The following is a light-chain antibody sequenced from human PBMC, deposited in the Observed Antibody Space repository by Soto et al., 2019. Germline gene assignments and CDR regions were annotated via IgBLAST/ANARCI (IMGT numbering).Light chain of an antibody. CDR2: DAS. J-gene: IGKJ1*01. CDR3: KQYNTFST. Sequence: DIQMTHSPSTLSASVLYIVTITFRASQSISTWLAWYQQKPGKAPKLLIFDASTLQSGVLSRFSGSGSGREITLTISSLQPDDFATYYCKQYNTFSTFGQGTKVDIK. V-gene: IGKV1-5*01. CDR1: QSISTW.